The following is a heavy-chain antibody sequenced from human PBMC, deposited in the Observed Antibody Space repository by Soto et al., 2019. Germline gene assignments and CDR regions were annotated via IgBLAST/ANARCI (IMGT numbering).Heavy chain of an antibody. CDR3: ASSRPDGMDV. Sequence: ASVKVSCKASGGTFSSYAISWVRQAPGQGLEWMGGIIPIFGTANYAQKFQGRVTITADESTSTAYMELSSLRSEDTAVYYCASSRPDGMDVWGQGTTVTVSS. CDR2: IIPIFGTA. V-gene: IGHV1-69*13. J-gene: IGHJ6*02. D-gene: IGHD6-6*01. CDR1: GGTFSSYA.